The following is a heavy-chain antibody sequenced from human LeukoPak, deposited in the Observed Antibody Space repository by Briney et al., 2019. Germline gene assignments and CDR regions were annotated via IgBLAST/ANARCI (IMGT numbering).Heavy chain of an antibody. Sequence: KSSETLSLTCTVSGGSFSSYYWSWIRQPPGKGLEWIGYIFYSGSTDYNPSLTSRVTISVDTSNNQFSLRLTSVTAADTAVYYCARDRLARSPYFDYWGQGTLVTVSS. D-gene: IGHD6-19*01. CDR3: ARDRLARSPYFDY. CDR2: IFYSGST. CDR1: GGSFSSYY. V-gene: IGHV4-59*01. J-gene: IGHJ4*02.